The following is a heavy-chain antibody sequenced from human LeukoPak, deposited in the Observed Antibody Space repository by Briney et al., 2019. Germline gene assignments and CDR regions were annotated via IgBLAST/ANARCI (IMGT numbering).Heavy chain of an antibody. J-gene: IGHJ6*03. D-gene: IGHD5-12*01. CDR3: ARGATVTTIYYYYYMDV. CDR2: IKEDGREK. V-gene: IGHV3-7*01. CDR1: GFTFRNHW. Sequence: GGPLRLSCAASGFTFRNHWMSWVRQAPGKGLEWVANIKEDGREKYYVDSVKGRFTISRDNAKNSLNLQMNSRRAEDTAVYYCARGATVTTIYYYYYMDVWGKGTTVTVSS.